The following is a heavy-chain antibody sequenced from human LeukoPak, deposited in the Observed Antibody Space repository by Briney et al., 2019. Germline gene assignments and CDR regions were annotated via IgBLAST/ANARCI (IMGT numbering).Heavy chain of an antibody. CDR2: IYYTGTT. V-gene: IGHV4-59*01. CDR1: GGSINDYY. D-gene: IGHD5-24*01. J-gene: IGHJ3*02. CDR3: ATFDGYNLMGDAFDT. Sequence: KPSETLSLTCTVSGGSINDYYWSWIRRPPGKGLEWIGSIYYTGTTTYNPSLNTGVTISVDTSKNQLSLRLISVTAADTAVYYCATFDGYNLMGDAFDTWGQGTMVTVSS.